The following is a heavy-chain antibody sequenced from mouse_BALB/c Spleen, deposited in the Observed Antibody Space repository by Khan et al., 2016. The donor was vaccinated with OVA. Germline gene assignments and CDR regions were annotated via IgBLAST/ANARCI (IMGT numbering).Heavy chain of an antibody. D-gene: IGHD1-1*01. CDR1: GYTFTDYI. J-gene: IGHJ3*01. CDR3: ARGGYSVFAY. V-gene: IGHV1-77*01. Sequence: QVQLQQEGPELVNPGASLKVSCKASGYTFTDYIIGWVKQSTRQGLEWIGDIFPGSGTPYYNEKFKDKATLTADKSSNTAYMQLSSLTSEGAAVYVCARGGYSVFAYWGQGTLVTVSA. CDR2: IFPGSGTP.